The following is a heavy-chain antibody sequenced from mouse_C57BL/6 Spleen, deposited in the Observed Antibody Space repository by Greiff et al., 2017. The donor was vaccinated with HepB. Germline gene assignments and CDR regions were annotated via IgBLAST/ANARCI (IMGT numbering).Heavy chain of an antibody. V-gene: IGHV1-64*01. CDR1: GYTFTSYW. Sequence: VQLQQPGAELVKPGASVKLSCKASGYTFTSYWMHWVKQRLGQGREWIGMIHPNSGSTNYNEKFKSKATLTVDKSSSTAYMQLSSLTSEDSAVYYCARILGGIYYYGSSYSYYFDYWGQGTTLTVSS. J-gene: IGHJ2*01. CDR2: IHPNSGST. CDR3: ARILGGIYYYGSSYSYYFDY. D-gene: IGHD1-1*01.